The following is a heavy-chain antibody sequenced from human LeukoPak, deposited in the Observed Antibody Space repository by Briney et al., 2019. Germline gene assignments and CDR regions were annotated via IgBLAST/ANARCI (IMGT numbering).Heavy chain of an antibody. J-gene: IGHJ4*02. D-gene: IGHD1-26*01. CDR2: ISGSGATT. V-gene: IGHV3-23*01. CDR3: AKANSGSYFHFAY. Sequence: GALRLSCAASGFTFSSYAMDWVRQAPGKGLEWVSGISGSGATTYYADSVKGRFTISRDNSKNTLSLQMSSLRAEDTAVYYCAKANSGSYFHFAYWGQGTLVTVSS. CDR1: GFTFSSYA.